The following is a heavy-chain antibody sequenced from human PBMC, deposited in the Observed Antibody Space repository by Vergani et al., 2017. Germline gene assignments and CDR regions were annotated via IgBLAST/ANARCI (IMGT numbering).Heavy chain of an antibody. Sequence: QLQLQESGSGLVKPSQTLSLTCAVSGGSNSSGGYSWSWIRQPPGKGLEWIGYIYHSGSTYYNPSLKSRVTISVDRSKNQFSLKLSSVTAADTAVYYCARGWYCGGDCYSPLDYWGQGTLVTVSS. D-gene: IGHD2-21*02. CDR3: ARGWYCGGDCYSPLDY. CDR1: GGSNSSGGYS. V-gene: IGHV4-30-2*01. CDR2: IYHSGST. J-gene: IGHJ4*02.